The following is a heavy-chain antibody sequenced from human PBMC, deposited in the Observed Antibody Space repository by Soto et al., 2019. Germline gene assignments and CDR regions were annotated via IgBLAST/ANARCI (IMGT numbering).Heavy chain of an antibody. Sequence: NCGSRVSQATGKGLEWVSVIYSGGSTYYADSVKGRFSISRDNSKNTLYLQMNSLRAEDTAVYYCARAYGSGSPFDYWGQGTLVTVSS. CDR3: ARAYGSGSPFDY. D-gene: IGHD3-10*01. V-gene: IGHV3-66*01. J-gene: IGHJ4*02. CDR2: IYSGGST. CDR1: NC.